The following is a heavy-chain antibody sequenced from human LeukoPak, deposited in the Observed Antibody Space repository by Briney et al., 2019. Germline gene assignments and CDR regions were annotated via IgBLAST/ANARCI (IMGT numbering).Heavy chain of an antibody. D-gene: IGHD3-22*01. Sequence: ASVKVSCKASGYTFSSYDISWVRQAPGQGLEWMGWISAYNGNTNYAQKLQGRVTMTTDTSTSTAYLELRSLRSDDTAVYYCARAAISKDGSGYFYWGQGTLVTVSS. J-gene: IGHJ4*02. CDR1: GYTFSSYD. CDR3: ARAAISKDGSGYFY. CDR2: ISAYNGNT. V-gene: IGHV1-18*01.